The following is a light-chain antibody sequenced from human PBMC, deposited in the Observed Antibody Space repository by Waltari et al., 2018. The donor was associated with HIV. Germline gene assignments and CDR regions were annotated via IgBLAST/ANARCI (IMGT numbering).Light chain of an antibody. CDR3: QSYDRGGSCSAV. J-gene: IGLJ2*01. V-gene: IGLV1-40*01. CDR1: RSNLGAGFV. CDR2: DNP. Sequence: QSVLTQSPSVSGAPGQRVSISCTGSRSNLGAGFVVHWYQQVPGTAPTLLIYDNPNRPSGVPPRFAGSKSGASASLAITGLQAEDEAYYYCQSYDRGGSCSAVFGGGTKLTVL.